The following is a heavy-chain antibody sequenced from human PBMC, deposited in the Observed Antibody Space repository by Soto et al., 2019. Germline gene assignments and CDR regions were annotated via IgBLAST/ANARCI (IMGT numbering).Heavy chain of an antibody. V-gene: IGHV5-51*01. CDR2: IYPGDSDT. CDR1: GYRFTSFW. J-gene: IGHJ4*02. D-gene: IGHD5-18*01. CDR3: ARGGGLPLSYGYGY. Sequence: PGESLKISCKGSGYRFTSFWIAWVRQMPGKGLELMGIIYPGDSDTRYRPSFQGQVSISVDKSMTTAYLQWNSLNASDTAMYYCARGGGLPLSYGYGYWGQGTLVTVSS.